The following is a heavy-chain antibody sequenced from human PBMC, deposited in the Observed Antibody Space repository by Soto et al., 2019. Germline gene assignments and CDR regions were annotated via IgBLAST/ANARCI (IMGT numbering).Heavy chain of an antibody. D-gene: IGHD3-10*01. J-gene: IGHJ4*02. CDR2: IIPVFRTS. V-gene: IGHV1-69*18. Sequence: QVQLVQSGAEVKKPGSSVKVSCKASGGTFNSYAFTWVRQAPGQGLEWMGNIIPVFRTSNYAQKFQGRVTITADESTSTVYMELGSLRSEDTAVYYCARDGSWDGGGGEYWGPGTLVIVSS. CDR3: ARDGSWDGGGGEY. CDR1: GGTFNSYA.